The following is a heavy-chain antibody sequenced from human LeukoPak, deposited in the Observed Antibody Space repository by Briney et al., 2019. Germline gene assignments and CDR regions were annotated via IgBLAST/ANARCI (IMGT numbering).Heavy chain of an antibody. Sequence: GGSLRLSCAASGFTFSSYWMSWVRQAPGKGLEWVANIKQDGSEKYYVDSVKGRFTISRDNAKNSLYLQMNSLRAEDTAVYYCARLGIQLWLILDYWGQGTLVTVFS. J-gene: IGHJ4*02. CDR3: ARLGIQLWLILDY. CDR2: IKQDGSEK. V-gene: IGHV3-7*01. D-gene: IGHD5-18*01. CDR1: GFTFSSYW.